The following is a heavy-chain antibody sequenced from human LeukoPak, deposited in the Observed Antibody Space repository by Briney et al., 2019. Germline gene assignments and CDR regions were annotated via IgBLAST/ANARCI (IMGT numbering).Heavy chain of an antibody. J-gene: IGHJ4*02. Sequence: GGSLRLSCAASGFTFSSYAMHWVRQAPGKGLEWMGGFDPEDGETIYAQKFQGRVTMTEDTSTDTAYMELSSLRSEDTAVYYCTTVIDWFYGLTETSGSYSFDYWGQGTLVTVSS. CDR1: GFTFSSYA. V-gene: IGHV1-24*01. CDR3: TTVIDWFYGLTETSGSYSFDY. CDR2: FDPEDGET. D-gene: IGHD1-26*01.